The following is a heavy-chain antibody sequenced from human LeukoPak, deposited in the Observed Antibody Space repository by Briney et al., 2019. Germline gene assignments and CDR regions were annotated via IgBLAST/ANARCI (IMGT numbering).Heavy chain of an antibody. Sequence: GASVKVSCKASGGTFSSYAISWVRQAPGQGLEWMGGIIPIFGTANYAQKFQGRVTITTDESTSTAYMELSSLRSEDTAVYYCAAEVIVVVITAFDYGMDVWGQGTTVTVSS. CDR1: GGTFSSYA. CDR3: AAEVIVVVITAFDYGMDV. CDR2: IIPIFGTA. D-gene: IGHD3-22*01. V-gene: IGHV1-69*05. J-gene: IGHJ6*02.